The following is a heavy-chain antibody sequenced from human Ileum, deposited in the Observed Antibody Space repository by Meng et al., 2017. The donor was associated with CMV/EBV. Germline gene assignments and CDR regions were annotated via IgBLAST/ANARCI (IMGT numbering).Heavy chain of an antibody. CDR3: ATTPGVYCSSTSCYMSWFDP. CDR1: TGYY. Sequence: TGYYRHWVRQAPGQGLEWMGWINPDSGGTNYAQKFQGRVTMTRDTSISTAYMELSRLRSDDTAVYYCATTPGVYCSSTSCYMSWFDPWGQGTLVTVSS. J-gene: IGHJ5*02. CDR2: INPDSGGT. D-gene: IGHD2-2*02. V-gene: IGHV1-2*02.